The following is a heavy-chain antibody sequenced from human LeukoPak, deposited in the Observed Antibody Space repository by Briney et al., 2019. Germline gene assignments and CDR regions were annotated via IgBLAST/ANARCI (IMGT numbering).Heavy chain of an antibody. J-gene: IGHJ3*02. CDR1: GFTFSSYN. D-gene: IGHD6-13*01. CDR2: INSGSSYI. Sequence: GGSLRLSCAASGFTFSSYNMNWVRQAPGKGLEWVSSINSGSSYINYADSVKGRFTISRDNSKNTLYLQMSSLRTEDTAMYYCASEGIAAAADIWGQGTMVTVSS. CDR3: ASEGIAAAADI. V-gene: IGHV3-21*01.